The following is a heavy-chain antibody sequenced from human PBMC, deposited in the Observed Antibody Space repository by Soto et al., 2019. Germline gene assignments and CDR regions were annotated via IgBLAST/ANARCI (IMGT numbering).Heavy chain of an antibody. D-gene: IGHD3-10*01. Sequence: QVQLQESGPGLVKPSQTLSLTCTVSGGSISSGGYYWSWIRQHPGKGLEWIGYIYYSGSTYYNPSLKSRLTISVDTSKNQFSLKLSSVTAADTAVYFCAREGDSGLFDYWGQGTLVTFSS. CDR1: GGSISSGGYY. CDR2: IYYSGST. V-gene: IGHV4-31*03. J-gene: IGHJ4*02. CDR3: AREGDSGLFDY.